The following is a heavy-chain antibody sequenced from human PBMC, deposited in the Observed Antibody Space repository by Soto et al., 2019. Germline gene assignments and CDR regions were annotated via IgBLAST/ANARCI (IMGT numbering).Heavy chain of an antibody. J-gene: IGHJ3*02. D-gene: IGHD3-10*01. CDR2: INSNGGNT. CDR1: GFTFSDYV. CDR3: VKVITMLRRIYVFDI. Sequence: GGSLRLSCSASGFTFSDYVMHWVRQAPGKGLEYVSSINSNGGNTYYADSVKGRFTISRDNSKNALYLQMSSLRVEDTGVYYCVKVITMLRRIYVFDIWGQGPIVTLSS. V-gene: IGHV3-64D*06.